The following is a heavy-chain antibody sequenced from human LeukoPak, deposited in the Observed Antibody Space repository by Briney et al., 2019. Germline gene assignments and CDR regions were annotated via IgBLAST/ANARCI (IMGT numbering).Heavy chain of an antibody. V-gene: IGHV1-46*01. Sequence: GSVKVSCKASGYTLTSYYMHWVRQAPGQGREWVGIINPSGGSTSDAQKFQGRVPMTRDASTSTVYMELRRHSSKHTAVSVCARVDYDFWSGSDPWGEGTLVTVSS. D-gene: IGHD3-3*01. CDR3: ARVDYDFWSGSDP. CDR2: INPSGGST. J-gene: IGHJ5*02. CDR1: GYTLTSYY.